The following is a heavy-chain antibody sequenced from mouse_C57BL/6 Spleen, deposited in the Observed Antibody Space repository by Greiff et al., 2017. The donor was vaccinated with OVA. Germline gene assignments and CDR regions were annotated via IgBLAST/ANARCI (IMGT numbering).Heavy chain of an antibody. Sequence: QVQLQQPGAELVMPGASVKLSCKASGYTFTSYWMHWVKQRPGQGLEWIGEIDPSDSYTNYNQKFKGKSTLTVDKSSSTAYMQLSSLTSEDSAVYYCAREKKSYYFDYWGQGTTLTVSS. CDR1: GYTFTSYW. V-gene: IGHV1-69*01. CDR3: AREKKSYYFDY. CDR2: IDPSDSYT. D-gene: IGHD1-3*01. J-gene: IGHJ2*01.